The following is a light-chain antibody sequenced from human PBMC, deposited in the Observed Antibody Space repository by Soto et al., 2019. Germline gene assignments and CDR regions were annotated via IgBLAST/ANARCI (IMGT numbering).Light chain of an antibody. CDR3: QQYNNWRRT. Sequence: DIQMTQSPSTLSASVGDRVTITCRASENIGVWLAWYQQKPGKAPKLLIYKASSLQSGVPSRFSGGGSRTEFTLTISSLQSEDFAVYYCQQYNNWRRTFGQGTKVDIK. CDR1: ENIGVW. V-gene: IGKV1-5*03. J-gene: IGKJ1*01. CDR2: KAS.